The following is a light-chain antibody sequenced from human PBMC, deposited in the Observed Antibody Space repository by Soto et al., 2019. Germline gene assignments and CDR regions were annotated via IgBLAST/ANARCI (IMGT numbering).Light chain of an antibody. J-gene: IGKJ1*01. CDR2: GAS. CDR3: QVYGNSMWT. Sequence: PGTLSLSPGDSATLSCRASQTVISDYLAWYQQTPGQAPRLLIYGASSRATDTPDRFSGRGSGTDFSLTISRLEPGDFAVYYCQVYGNSMWTFGQGTKVDIK. CDR1: QTVISDY. V-gene: IGKV3-20*01.